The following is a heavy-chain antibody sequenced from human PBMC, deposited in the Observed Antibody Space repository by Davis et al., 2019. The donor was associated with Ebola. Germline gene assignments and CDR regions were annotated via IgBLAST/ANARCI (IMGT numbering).Heavy chain of an antibody. CDR2: INHSGST. J-gene: IGHJ6*04. Sequence: MPSETLSLTCAVYGGSFSGYYWSWIRQPPGKGLEWIGEINHSGSTNYNPSLKSRVTISVDTSKNQFSLKLSSVTAADTAVYYCARGRWFGELLLYYYYGMDVWGKGTTVTVSS. V-gene: IGHV4-34*01. CDR3: ARGRWFGELLLYYYYGMDV. CDR1: GGSFSGYY. D-gene: IGHD3-10*01.